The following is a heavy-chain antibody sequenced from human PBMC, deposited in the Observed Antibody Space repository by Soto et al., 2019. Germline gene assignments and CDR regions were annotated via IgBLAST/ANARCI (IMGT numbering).Heavy chain of an antibody. D-gene: IGHD6-19*01. CDR2: IYYSGST. CDR3: ARSGSGSGWL. CDR1: GGSVSSGRFY. V-gene: IGHV4-61*01. J-gene: IGHJ4*02. Sequence: QVQLQESGPGLVKPSETLSLTCTVSGGSVSSGRFYWSWIRQPPGKGLEWIGYIYYSGSTKYNSSLRSRVTISVDTSKNQFSLKLTSETAADTAVYYCARSGSGSGWLGGQGTLVTVSS.